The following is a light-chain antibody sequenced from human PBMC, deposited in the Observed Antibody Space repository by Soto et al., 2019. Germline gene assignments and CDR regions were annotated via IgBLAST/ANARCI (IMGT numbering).Light chain of an antibody. V-gene: IGKV3-15*01. CDR3: QQYNNWPYT. CDR2: GAS. Sequence: EVVMTQSPATLSVSPGERATLSCRASQRVSSNLAWYQQKPGQAPRLLIYGASTRATGLPARFSGSGSGTEFTLTISSLQSEECAVYYCQQYNNWPYTFGQGTKLDIK. J-gene: IGKJ2*01. CDR1: QRVSSN.